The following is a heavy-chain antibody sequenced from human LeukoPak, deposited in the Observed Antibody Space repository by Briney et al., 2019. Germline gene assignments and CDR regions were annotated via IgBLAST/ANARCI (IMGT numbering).Heavy chain of an antibody. CDR1: GFTFSSYT. D-gene: IGHD3-10*01. Sequence: GGSLRLSCAASGFTFSSYTMNWVRQAPGKGLEWVSSISYSTSYIYYADSVKGRFTISRDNAKNSLYLQMNSLRAEDTAVYYCARDNYDYFDYWGQGTLVTVSS. CDR3: ARDNYDYFDY. V-gene: IGHV3-21*01. J-gene: IGHJ4*02. CDR2: ISYSTSYI.